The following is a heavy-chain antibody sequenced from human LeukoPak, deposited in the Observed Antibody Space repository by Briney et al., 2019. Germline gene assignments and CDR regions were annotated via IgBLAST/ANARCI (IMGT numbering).Heavy chain of an antibody. J-gene: IGHJ3*02. CDR3: ARDLFRGSYSDAFDI. Sequence: GGSLRLSCAASGFTFSSYWMHWVRQAPGKGLVWVSRINSDGSSTSYADSVKGRFTISRDNARNSLYLQMNSLRAEDTAVYYCARDLFRGSYSDAFDIWGQGTMVTVSS. CDR2: INSDGSST. D-gene: IGHD1-26*01. CDR1: GFTFSSYW. V-gene: IGHV3-74*01.